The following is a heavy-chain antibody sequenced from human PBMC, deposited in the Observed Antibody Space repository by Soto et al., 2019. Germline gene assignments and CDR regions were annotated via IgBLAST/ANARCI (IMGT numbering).Heavy chain of an antibody. CDR3: ARGRLAAADLDC. CDR1: GFTFSSYA. CDR2: ISFDGTNK. J-gene: IGHJ4*02. V-gene: IGHV3-30-3*01. D-gene: IGHD6-13*01. Sequence: QVQLVESGGGVVQPGRSLRLSCAASGFTFSSYAMRWVRQAPGKGLEWVAVISFDGTNKYYADSVKGRFTISRDISDNTLYLQMISLRPEDTAVYYCARGRLAAADLDCWGQGTLVTVSS.